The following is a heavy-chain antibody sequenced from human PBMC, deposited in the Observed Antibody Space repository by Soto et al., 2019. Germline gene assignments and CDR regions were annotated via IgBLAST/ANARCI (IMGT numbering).Heavy chain of an antibody. CDR3: ARANWYSEY. CDR2: INPSGGST. V-gene: IGHV1-46*01. CDR1: GYTFTSYY. Sequence: ASVKVSCKASGYTFTSYYMHWVRQAPGQGLEWMGIINPSGGSTSYAQKFQGRVTMTRDTSKNQFSLNLASLTAADTAIYYCARANWYSEYWGQGTLVTVSS. J-gene: IGHJ4*02. D-gene: IGHD7-27*01.